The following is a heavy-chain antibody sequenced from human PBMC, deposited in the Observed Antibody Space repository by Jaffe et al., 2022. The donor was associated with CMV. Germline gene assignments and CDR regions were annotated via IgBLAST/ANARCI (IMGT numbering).Heavy chain of an antibody. CDR3: ARQSRGPNSYDSSLLAY. J-gene: IGHJ4*02. CDR1: GGSITSTNYY. D-gene: IGHD3-22*01. Sequence: QLQLQESGPGLVKPSETLSLTCTVSGGSITSTNYYWGWIRQPPGKGLEWIGNIFYNGNTYYNPSLKGRVTISVGTSKNQFSLRLSSVTAADTAVYYCARQSRGPNSYDSSLLAYWGQGTLVTVSS. V-gene: IGHV4-39*01. CDR2: IFYNGNT.